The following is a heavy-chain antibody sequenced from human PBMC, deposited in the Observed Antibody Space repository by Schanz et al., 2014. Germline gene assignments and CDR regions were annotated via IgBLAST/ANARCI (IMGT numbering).Heavy chain of an antibody. CDR2: INPNSGGT. Sequence: QVQLVQSGSELKKPGASVKVSCKASGYTFTTYVVNWVRQAPGQGLEWMGRINPNSGGTNYAQKFQGRVTMTRDTSISTAYMELSSLRSDDTAVYYCARELRLEYYFDYWGQGTQVTVSS. J-gene: IGHJ4*02. V-gene: IGHV1-2*02. D-gene: IGHD4-17*01. CDR3: ARELRLEYYFDY. CDR1: GYTFTTYV.